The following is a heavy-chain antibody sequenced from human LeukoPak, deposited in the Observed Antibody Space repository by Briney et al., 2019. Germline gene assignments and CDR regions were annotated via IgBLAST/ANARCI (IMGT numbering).Heavy chain of an antibody. CDR2: IYYSGST. CDR1: GGSISSYY. V-gene: IGHV4-59*08. D-gene: IGHD6-13*01. CDR3: ERGAKSSSWPNRDY. J-gene: IGHJ4*02. Sequence: SETLPLTCTVSGGSISSYYWSWIRQPPGKGLEWVGYIYYSGSTNYNPSLTSRVTIPLDTPKNQFSLKLSSVTAAATAVYYWERGAKSSSWPNRDYWGQGTLVTVSS.